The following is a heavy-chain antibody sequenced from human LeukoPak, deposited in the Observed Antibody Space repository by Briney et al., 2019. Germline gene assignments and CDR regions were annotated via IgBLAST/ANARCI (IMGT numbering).Heavy chain of an antibody. D-gene: IGHD3-3*01. V-gene: IGHV3-11*04. CDR1: GFTVSGNY. CDR3: ASLVASYYDFWSGYDAFDI. J-gene: IGHJ3*02. Sequence: GGSLRLSCAVSGFTVSGNYMSWIRQAPGKGLEWVSYISSSSSTIYYADSVKGRFTISRDNAKNSLYLQMNSLRAEDTAVYYCASLVASYYDFWSGYDAFDIWGQGTMVTVSS. CDR2: ISSSSSTI.